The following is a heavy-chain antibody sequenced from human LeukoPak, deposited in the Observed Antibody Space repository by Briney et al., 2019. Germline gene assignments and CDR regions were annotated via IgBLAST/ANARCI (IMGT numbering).Heavy chain of an antibody. CDR2: FSYSGST. V-gene: IGHV4-39*01. Sequence: DPSETLSLTCTVSGDSISSSNYYCGWIRQPPGKGPEWIGSFSYSGSTYYNPSLKSRVTISVDTSKNQFSLTLSSVTAADTAVYYCARHGGNYYLDYWGQGTLVTVSS. CDR3: ARHGGNYYLDY. CDR1: GDSISSSNYY. D-gene: IGHD4-23*01. J-gene: IGHJ4*02.